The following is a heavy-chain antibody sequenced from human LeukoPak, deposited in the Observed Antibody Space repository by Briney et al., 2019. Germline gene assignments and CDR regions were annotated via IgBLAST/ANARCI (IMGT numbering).Heavy chain of an antibody. V-gene: IGHV4-61*01. J-gene: IGHJ6*03. D-gene: IGHD3-22*01. CDR1: GGSVSSVSDY. Sequence: SETLSLTCTVSGGSVSSVSDYWSWIRQPPGKGLEWIGFIYYSGSTNYNPSLKSRVTISVDTSKNQFSLKLSSVTAADTAVYYCARERVNYYMDVWGKGTTVTVSS. CDR3: ARERVNYYMDV. CDR2: IYYSGST.